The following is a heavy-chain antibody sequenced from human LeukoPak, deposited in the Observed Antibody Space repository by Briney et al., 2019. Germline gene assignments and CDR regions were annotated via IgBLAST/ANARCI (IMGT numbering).Heavy chain of an antibody. CDR1: GYTFTGYY. Sequence: ASVKVSCKASGYTFTGYYIHWVRQAPGQGLEWMGWINPNSGGTNYAQKFQGRVTMTRDTSISTAYMELSSLRSEDTAVCYCAREGDGDFWSGYPEWGQGTLVTVSS. J-gene: IGHJ4*02. CDR2: INPNSGGT. CDR3: AREGDGDFWSGYPE. D-gene: IGHD3-3*01. V-gene: IGHV1-2*02.